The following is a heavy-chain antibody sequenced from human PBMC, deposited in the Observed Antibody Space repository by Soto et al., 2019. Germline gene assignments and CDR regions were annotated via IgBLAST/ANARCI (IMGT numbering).Heavy chain of an antibody. CDR3: ATLYYYDSSSYYTWI. CDR1: DGSIRSNIYY. V-gene: IGHV4-39*05. J-gene: IGHJ4*02. CDR2: VHYSGST. D-gene: IGHD3-22*01. Sequence: SETPSLTCSVYDGSIRSNIYYCGWIRQPPGKGLEWIATVHYSGSTYYTPSLKSRVPISADTSKNQFSLRLNSVTAADTAVYYCATLYYYDSSSYYTWIWSQGTLVIVSS.